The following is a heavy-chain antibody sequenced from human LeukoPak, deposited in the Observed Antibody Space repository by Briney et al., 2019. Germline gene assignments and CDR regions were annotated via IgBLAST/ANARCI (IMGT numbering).Heavy chain of an antibody. V-gene: IGHV4-34*01. D-gene: IGHD5-24*01. CDR2: INHSGST. J-gene: IGHJ5*02. CDR1: GGSFSGYY. Sequence: PSETLSLTCAVYGGSFSGYYWSWIRQPPGKGLEWIGEINHSGSTNYNPSLKSRVTISVDTSKNQFSLKLSSVTAADTAVYYCARGRWTSLFRRDGYNLGGSFDPWGQGTLVTVSS. CDR3: ARGRWTSLFRRDGYNLGGSFDP.